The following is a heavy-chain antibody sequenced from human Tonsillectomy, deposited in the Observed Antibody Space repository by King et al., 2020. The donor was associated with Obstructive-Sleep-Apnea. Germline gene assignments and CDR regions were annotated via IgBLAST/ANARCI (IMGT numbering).Heavy chain of an antibody. CDR3: ARSTYYYYGMDV. Sequence: QLQESGPGLVKPSETLSLTCTVSGGSISSYYWSWIRQPPGKGLEWIGYIYYSGSTNYNPSLKGRVTISVDTSKNSFSLKLSSVPAADTAVYYCARSTYYYYGMDVWGQGTTVTVSS. J-gene: IGHJ6*02. V-gene: IGHV4-59*08. CDR2: IYYSGST. CDR1: GGSISSYY.